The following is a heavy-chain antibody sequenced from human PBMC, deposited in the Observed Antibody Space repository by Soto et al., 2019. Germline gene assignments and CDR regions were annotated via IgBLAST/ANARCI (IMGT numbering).Heavy chain of an antibody. D-gene: IGHD4-17*01. J-gene: IGHJ5*02. Sequence: QVQLVQSGAEVKKPGASVKVSCKASGYTFTSYYMHWVRQAPGQGLEWMGIINPSGGSTSYAQKFQGRVTMTRDTSTSTVYMELSSLRSEDTAVYYCAREGDDYGDRSWFDPWGQGTLVTVSS. V-gene: IGHV1-46*01. CDR3: AREGDDYGDRSWFDP. CDR2: INPSGGST. CDR1: GYTFTSYY.